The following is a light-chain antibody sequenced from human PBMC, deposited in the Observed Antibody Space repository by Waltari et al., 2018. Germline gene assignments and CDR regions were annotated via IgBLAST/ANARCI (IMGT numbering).Light chain of an antibody. J-gene: IGKJ1*01. CDR1: QSVGSRS. Sequence: EIVLKQSPGTASLSPGERVTLSCRASQSVGSRSLAGYQQKPGQAPRLVIYRASRRATGIPDRFSGSGSGTDFSLTISRLEPEDFAVYYCQQHGTLPATFGQGTKVEIK. CDR3: QQHGTLPAT. CDR2: RAS. V-gene: IGKV3-20*01.